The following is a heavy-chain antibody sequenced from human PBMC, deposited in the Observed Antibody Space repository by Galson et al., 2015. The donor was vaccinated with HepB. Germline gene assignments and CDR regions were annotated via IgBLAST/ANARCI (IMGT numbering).Heavy chain of an antibody. CDR2: IIPILGIA. V-gene: IGHV1-69*04. J-gene: IGHJ6*02. D-gene: IGHD5-24*01. CDR3: ARLDGIYYYYGMDV. CDR1: GGTFSSYA. Sequence: SVKVSCKASGGTFSSYAISWVRQAPGQGLEWMGRIIPILGIANYAQKFQGRVTITADKSTSTAYMELSSLRSEDTAVYYCARLDGIYYYYGMDVWGQGTTVTVSS.